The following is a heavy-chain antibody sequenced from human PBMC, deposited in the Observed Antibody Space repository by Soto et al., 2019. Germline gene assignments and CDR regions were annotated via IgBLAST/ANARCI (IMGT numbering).Heavy chain of an antibody. CDR3: ARDRSSSWRGWFDP. D-gene: IGHD6-13*01. J-gene: IGHJ5*02. Sequence: SQTLSLTFAISGGSVSNNSAAWNWIRQSPSRGLEWLGRTYYRSKWYNDYAVSVKSRITINPDTSKNQFSLQLNSVTPEDTAVYYCARDRSSSWRGWFDPWGQGTLVTVSS. CDR1: GGSVSNNSAA. CDR2: TYYRSKWYN. V-gene: IGHV6-1*01.